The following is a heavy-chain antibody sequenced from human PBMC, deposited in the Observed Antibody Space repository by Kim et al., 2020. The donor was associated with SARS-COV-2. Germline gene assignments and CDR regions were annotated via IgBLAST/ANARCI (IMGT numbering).Heavy chain of an antibody. D-gene: IGHD3-10*01. J-gene: IGHJ1*01. Sequence: GGSLRLSCAASGFTFDDYAMHWVRQAPGKGLEWVSGISWNSGSIGYADSVKGRFTISRDNAKNSPYLQMNSLRAEDTALYYCAKVERYYGSGSYLRVEYFQHWGQGTLVTVSS. CDR2: ISWNSGSI. CDR1: GFTFDDYA. CDR3: AKVERYYGSGSYLRVEYFQH. V-gene: IGHV3-9*01.